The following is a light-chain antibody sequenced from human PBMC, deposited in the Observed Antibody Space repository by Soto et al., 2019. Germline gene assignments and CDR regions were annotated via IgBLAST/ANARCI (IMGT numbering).Light chain of an antibody. CDR2: TAS. J-gene: IGKJ5*01. Sequence: DIQLTQSPSFLSASVGDRVTITCRASQGISSYLAWYQQKPGKAPNLLIHTASTLQSGVPSRFSGSGSGTEFTLTISSLQPEDFATYYCQQCNSYPITFGQGTRLEIK. CDR1: QGISSY. CDR3: QQCNSYPIT. V-gene: IGKV1-9*01.